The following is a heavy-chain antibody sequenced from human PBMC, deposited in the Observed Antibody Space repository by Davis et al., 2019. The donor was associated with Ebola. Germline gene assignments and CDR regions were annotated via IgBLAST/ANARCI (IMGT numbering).Heavy chain of an antibody. V-gene: IGHV1-2*06. CDR3: ARDHPDCSSASCYD. Sequence: AASVKVSCKASGYTFTGYYMHWVRQAPGQGLEWMGRINPNSGGTNYAQKFQGRVTMTRDTSISTAYMELSRLRSDDTAVYYCARDHPDCSSASCYDWGQGTLVTVSS. D-gene: IGHD2-2*01. CDR1: GYTFTGYY. CDR2: INPNSGGT. J-gene: IGHJ4*02.